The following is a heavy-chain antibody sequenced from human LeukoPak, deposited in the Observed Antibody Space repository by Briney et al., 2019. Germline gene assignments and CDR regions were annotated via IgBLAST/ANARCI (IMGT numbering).Heavy chain of an antibody. J-gene: IGHJ3*02. V-gene: IGHV4-30-4*01. CDR1: GGSISNGDYY. CDR3: ARGMGGNQPDAFDI. CDR2: IYYGGST. Sequence: SETLSLTCSLSGGSISNGDYYWSWIRQPPGKGLEWIVYIYYGGSTYYKSSLKSRVIISIDASKNQFSLNLNSVTAADTALYYCARGMGGNQPDAFDIWGQGTMVTVSS. D-gene: IGHD1-14*01.